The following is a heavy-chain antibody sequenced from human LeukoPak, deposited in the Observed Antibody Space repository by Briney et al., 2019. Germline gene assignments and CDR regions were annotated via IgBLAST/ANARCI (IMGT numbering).Heavy chain of an antibody. CDR3: ARDLDAFDI. Sequence: GGSLRLSCAASGCTFSSYAMHWVRQAPGKGLEWVAVISYDGINKYYADSVKGRFTISRDNSKSTLYLQMNSLRAEDTAVYYCARDLDAFDIWGQGTMVTVSS. CDR2: ISYDGINK. CDR1: GCTFSSYA. V-gene: IGHV3-30-3*01. J-gene: IGHJ3*02.